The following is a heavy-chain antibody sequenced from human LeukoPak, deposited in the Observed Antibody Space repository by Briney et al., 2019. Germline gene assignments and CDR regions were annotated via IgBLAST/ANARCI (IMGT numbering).Heavy chain of an antibody. Sequence: GGSLRLSCSASGFSFSDYDMNWVREAPGKGLEWVSAISGRSSHIYYGESVKGRFTISRDNAKNSLYLQMDSLGVEDTAVYYCGRAFPPLRTSSAGDLWGQGTLVIVSS. D-gene: IGHD3-16*01. CDR1: GFSFSDYD. CDR2: ISGRSSHI. V-gene: IGHV3-21*01. J-gene: IGHJ1*01. CDR3: GRAFPPLRTSSAGDL.